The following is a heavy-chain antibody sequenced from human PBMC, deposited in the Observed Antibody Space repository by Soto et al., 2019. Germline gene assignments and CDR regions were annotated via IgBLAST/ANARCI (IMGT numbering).Heavy chain of an antibody. V-gene: IGHV4-31*03. CDR1: GDSISSGGYY. J-gene: IGHJ5*02. CDR2: IYYSGST. Sequence: QVQLQESGPGLVKPSQTLSLTCTVSGDSISSGGYYWSWIRQHPGKGLGWIGYIYYSGSTYYNPSLKSRSTMSVDTSKSQMAWTRCYLPAADTAAYYCATDPGQGPSVWCAPWGQGTLVTVSS. CDR3: ATDPGQGPSVWCAP. D-gene: IGHD3-10*01.